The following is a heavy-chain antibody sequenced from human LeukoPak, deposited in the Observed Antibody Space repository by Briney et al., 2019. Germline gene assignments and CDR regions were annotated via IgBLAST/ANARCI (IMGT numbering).Heavy chain of an antibody. V-gene: IGHV3-7*01. CDR3: ARKRTPAPAAPFDY. CDR2: IKQDGSEK. Sequence: GGSLRLSCAASGFTFSNYWMSWVRQAPGKGLEWVANIKQDGSEKYYVDSVKGRFTISRDNAKNSLYLQMNSLRAEDTAVYYCARKRTPAPAAPFDYWGQGTLVTVSS. D-gene: IGHD6-13*01. CDR1: GFTFSNYW. J-gene: IGHJ4*02.